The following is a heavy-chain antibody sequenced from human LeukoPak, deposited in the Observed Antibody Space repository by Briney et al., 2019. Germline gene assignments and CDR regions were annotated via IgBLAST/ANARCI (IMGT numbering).Heavy chain of an antibody. J-gene: IGHJ3*01. CDR1: GFIFSSYA. V-gene: IGHV3-64*01. CDR3: ARDKVLGLFNTFDV. CDR2: ISSIGGST. Sequence: GGSLRLSCAASGFIFSSYAMYWVRQAPGKGLEFVSAISSIGGSTYYANSVKGRFTISRDNSKNTLYLQMGSLRAEDMAVYYCARDKVLGLFNTFDVWGQGTMVTVSS. D-gene: IGHD2-21*01.